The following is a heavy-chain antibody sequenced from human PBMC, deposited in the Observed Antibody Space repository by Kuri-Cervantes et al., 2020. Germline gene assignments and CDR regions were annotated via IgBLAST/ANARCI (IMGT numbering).Heavy chain of an antibody. Sequence: SETLSLTCAVDGGSFSGYYGSWIRQPPGKGLEWIGEINPSGHTDYNPSLKSRVTISVDTSKNRFSLKLRSVTAADTAVYYCASTWIQLWQRIDYWGQGTLVTVSS. J-gene: IGHJ4*02. CDR2: INPSGHT. CDR3: ASTWIQLWQRIDY. D-gene: IGHD5-18*01. V-gene: IGHV4-34*01. CDR1: GGSFSGYY.